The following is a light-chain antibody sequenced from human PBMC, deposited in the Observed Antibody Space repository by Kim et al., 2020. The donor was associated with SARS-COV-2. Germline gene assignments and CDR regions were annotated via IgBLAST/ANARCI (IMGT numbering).Light chain of an antibody. CDR1: SSDVRGDNY. J-gene: IGLJ1*01. Sequence: QSALTQPPSASGSPGQSVTISCTGTSSDVRGDNYVSWYQQHPGKAPKLMVDEVNKRPSGVPDRFSGSKSGNTASLTVSGLQAEDEADYYCSSYEGSTRYVFGTGTKVTVL. CDR2: EVN. CDR3: SSYEGSTRYV. V-gene: IGLV2-8*01.